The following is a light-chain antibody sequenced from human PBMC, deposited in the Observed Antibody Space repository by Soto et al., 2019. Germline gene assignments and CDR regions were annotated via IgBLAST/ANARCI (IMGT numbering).Light chain of an antibody. Sequence: QSVLTQPPSASGTPGQRVTISCSGSSSNIGINPVNWYQQLPGTAPKLLIYGDNNRPSGVPDRFSGSKSGTSASLAITGLQPEDEADYYCQSYDSSLTTFVFGTGTKVTVL. V-gene: IGLV1-44*01. CDR2: GDN. CDR1: SSNIGINP. CDR3: QSYDSSLTTFV. J-gene: IGLJ1*01.